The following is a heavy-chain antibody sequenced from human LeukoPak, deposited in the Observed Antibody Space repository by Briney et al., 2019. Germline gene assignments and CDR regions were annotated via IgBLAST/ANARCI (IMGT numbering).Heavy chain of an antibody. CDR1: GFSLSGYW. Sequence: GGSLRLSCAASGFSLSGYWMTWVRQAPGKGLEWVANINRDGSQKNHVDSVQGRFTISRDNAKNSLYLQMNSLRAEDTAVYYCARGGFDYYDSSGYRYWGQGTLVTVSS. CDR2: INRDGSQK. V-gene: IGHV3-7*01. CDR3: ARGGFDYYDSSGYRY. J-gene: IGHJ4*02. D-gene: IGHD3-22*01.